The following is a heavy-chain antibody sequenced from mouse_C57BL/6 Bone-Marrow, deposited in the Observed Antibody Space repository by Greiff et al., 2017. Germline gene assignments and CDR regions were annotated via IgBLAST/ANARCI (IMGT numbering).Heavy chain of an antibody. J-gene: IGHJ1*03. CDR3: TREDTTVVAHWYFDV. CDR2: IRNKANNHAT. V-gene: IGHV6-6*01. CDR1: GFTFSDAW. Sequence: EVQLQQSGGGLVQPGGSMKLSCAASGFTFSDAWMDWVRQSPEKGLEWVAEIRNKANNHATYYAESVKGRFTISRDDSKSSVYLQMNSLRAEDTGIYYCTREDTTVVAHWYFDVWGTGTTVTVSS. D-gene: IGHD1-1*01.